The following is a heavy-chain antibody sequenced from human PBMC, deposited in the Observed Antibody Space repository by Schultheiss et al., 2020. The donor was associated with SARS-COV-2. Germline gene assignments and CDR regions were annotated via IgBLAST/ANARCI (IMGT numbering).Heavy chain of an antibody. CDR2: ISYDGSNK. CDR1: GFTFSSYG. V-gene: IGHV3-30*03. J-gene: IGHJ5*02. CDR3: ARSGIWELLSNWFDP. D-gene: IGHD1-26*01. Sequence: GESLKISCAASGFTFSSYGMSWVRQAPGKGLEWVAVISYDGSNKYYADSVKGRFTISRDNSKNTLYLQMNSLRAEDTAVYYCARSGIWELLSNWFDPWGQGTLVTVSS.